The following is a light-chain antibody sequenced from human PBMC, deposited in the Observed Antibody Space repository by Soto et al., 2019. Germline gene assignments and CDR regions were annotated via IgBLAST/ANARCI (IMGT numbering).Light chain of an antibody. V-gene: IGLV1-44*01. Sequence: QSVLTQPPSASGTPGQRVTISCSGSNSNIGSNPVHWYQQFPGTAPKVLIYSNYQRPSGVPDRFSGSKSGNTASLTISGLQAEDEADYYCCSYAGSYTFVFGTGTKVTAL. J-gene: IGLJ1*01. CDR3: CSYAGSYTFV. CDR2: SNY. CDR1: NSNIGSNP.